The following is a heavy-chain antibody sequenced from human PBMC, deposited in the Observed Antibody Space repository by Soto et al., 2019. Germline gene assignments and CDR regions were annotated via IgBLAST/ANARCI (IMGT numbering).Heavy chain of an antibody. CDR2: IWYDGSNK. CDR1: GFTFSTYG. CDR3: ARGGGSGSAFVGYYYYTLDV. D-gene: IGHD1-26*01. J-gene: IGHJ6*02. V-gene: IGHV3-33*01. Sequence: QVQLVESGGGVVQPGRSLRLSCTASGFTFSTYGMHWVRQAPGKGLEWVTVIWYDGSNKYYADSVKGRFTISRDNSKNTLCVQMSSRRADDTAVYYCARGGGSGSAFVGYYYYTLDVWGQGTTVTVSS.